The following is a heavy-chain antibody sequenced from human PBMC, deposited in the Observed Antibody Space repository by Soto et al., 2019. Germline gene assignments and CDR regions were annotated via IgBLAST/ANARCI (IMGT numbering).Heavy chain of an antibody. D-gene: IGHD6-6*01. CDR2: IWYDGSNK. CDR1: GFTFSSYG. CDR3: ARRSIAARQLDY. J-gene: IGHJ4*02. Sequence: QVQLVESGGGVVQPGRSLRLSCAASGFTFSSYGMHWVRQAPGKGLEWVAVIWYDGSNKYYADSVKGRFTISRDNSKNTLYLQMNRLRAEDPAVYYCARRSIAARQLDYWGQGTLVTVSS. V-gene: IGHV3-33*01.